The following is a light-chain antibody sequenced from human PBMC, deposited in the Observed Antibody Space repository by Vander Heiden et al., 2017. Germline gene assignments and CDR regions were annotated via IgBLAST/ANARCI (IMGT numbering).Light chain of an antibody. Sequence: QLVLTQSPSASASLGASDKLTSPLRVGHRTNAIAWHQQQPEKGPRYLMKLNSDGSHSKGDGIPDRFSGSSSGAERYLTISSLQSEDEADYYCQTWGTGIRVFGGGTKLTVL. CDR3: QTWGTGIRV. J-gene: IGLJ3*02. V-gene: IGLV4-69*01. CDR1: VGHRTNA. CDR2: LNSDGSH.